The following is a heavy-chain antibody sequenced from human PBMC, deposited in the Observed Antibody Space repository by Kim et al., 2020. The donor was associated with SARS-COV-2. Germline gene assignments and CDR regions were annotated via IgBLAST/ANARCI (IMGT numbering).Heavy chain of an antibody. V-gene: IGHV4-39*01. J-gene: IGHJ4*02. CDR3: ARHCGSACYYPLDY. Sequence: SPSLKSRVTISVDTSKNQFSLKLCSVTAADTAVYYCARHCGSACYYPLDYWGQGTLVTVSS. D-gene: IGHD3-22*01.